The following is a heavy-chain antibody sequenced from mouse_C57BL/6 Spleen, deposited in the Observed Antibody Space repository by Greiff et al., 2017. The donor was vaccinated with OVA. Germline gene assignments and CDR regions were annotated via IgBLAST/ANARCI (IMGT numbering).Heavy chain of an antibody. CDR3: AREGNYYGSSYVDWYFDV. V-gene: IGHV3-6*01. J-gene: IGHJ1*03. CDR1: GYSITSGYY. CDR2: ISYDGSN. Sequence: EVKLQESGPGLVKPSQSLSLTCSVTGYSITSGYYWNWIRQFPGNKLEWMGYISYDGSNNYNPSLKNRISITRDTSKNQFFLKLNSVTTEDTATYYCAREGNYYGSSYVDWYFDVWGTGTTVTVSS. D-gene: IGHD1-1*01.